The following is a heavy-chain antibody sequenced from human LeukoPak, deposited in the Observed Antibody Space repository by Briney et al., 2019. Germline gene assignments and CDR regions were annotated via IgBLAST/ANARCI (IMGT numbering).Heavy chain of an antibody. V-gene: IGHV4-59*08. CDR1: GGSISSYY. D-gene: IGHD3-10*01. J-gene: IGHJ5*02. Sequence: PSETLSLTCTVSGGSISSYYWSWIRQPPGKGLEWIGYIYYSGSTNYNPSLKSRVTISVDTSKNQFSLKLSSVTAADTAVYYCASLHGYSSGRPWGQGTLVTVSS. CDR3: ASLHGYSSGRP. CDR2: IYYSGST.